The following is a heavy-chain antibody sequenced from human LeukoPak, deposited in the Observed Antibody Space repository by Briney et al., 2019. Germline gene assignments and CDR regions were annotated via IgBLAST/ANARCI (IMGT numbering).Heavy chain of an antibody. Sequence: ASVKVSCKASGFTFTRYAITWVRQAPGQGLEWMGWIITYNGNRHYAQKLQGRVTLTTDTSTNTAYMELRGLRSDDTAVYCCAKTTVTSEEYFFYYMDVWGKGTTVTVSS. CDR2: IITYNGNR. CDR3: AKTTVTSEEYFFYYMDV. V-gene: IGHV1-18*01. J-gene: IGHJ6*03. CDR1: GFTFTRYA. D-gene: IGHD4-17*01.